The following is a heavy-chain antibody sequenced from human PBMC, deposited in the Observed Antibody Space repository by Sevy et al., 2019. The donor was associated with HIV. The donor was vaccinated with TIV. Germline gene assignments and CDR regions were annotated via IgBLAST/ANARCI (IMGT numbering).Heavy chain of an antibody. V-gene: IGHV1-24*01. CDR3: ATSSMATTILPDY. CDR1: GYTLTELS. D-gene: IGHD1-1*01. J-gene: IGHJ4*02. CDR2: FDPEDGET. Sequence: ASVKVSCKVYGYTLTELSMHWVRQAPGKGLEWMGGFDPEDGETIYAQKFQGRVTMTEDASTDTAYMELSSLRSEDTAVYYCATSSMATTILPDYWGQGTLVTVSS.